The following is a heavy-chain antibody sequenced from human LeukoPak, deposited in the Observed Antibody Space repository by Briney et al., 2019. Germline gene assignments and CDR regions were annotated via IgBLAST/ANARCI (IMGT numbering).Heavy chain of an antibody. CDR2: INPSGGST. CDR1: GYTFTNYY. V-gene: IGHV1-46*01. D-gene: IGHD3-22*01. CDR3: ARDAPGFFYDSSLYYPAVHY. J-gene: IGHJ4*02. Sequence: GASVKVSCKASGYTFTNYYIHWVRQAPGQGLEWMGIINPSGGSTSYAQKFQGRVTMTRDTSTSTVYMELSSLRSDDTAVYYCARDAPGFFYDSSLYYPAVHYWGQGTLVTVSP.